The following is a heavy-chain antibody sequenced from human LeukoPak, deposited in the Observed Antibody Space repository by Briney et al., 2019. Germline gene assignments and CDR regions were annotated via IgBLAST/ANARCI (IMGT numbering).Heavy chain of an antibody. CDR1: GGSIGSYY. Sequence: PSETLSLTCTVSGGSIGSYYWSWIRQPPGKGLEWIGYIYYSGSTNYNPSLKSRVTISVDTSKNQFPLKLSSVTAADTAVYYCARDGYYDILTGTEVAFDIWGQGTMVTVSS. D-gene: IGHD3-9*01. CDR3: ARDGYYDILTGTEVAFDI. J-gene: IGHJ3*02. CDR2: IYYSGST. V-gene: IGHV4-59*12.